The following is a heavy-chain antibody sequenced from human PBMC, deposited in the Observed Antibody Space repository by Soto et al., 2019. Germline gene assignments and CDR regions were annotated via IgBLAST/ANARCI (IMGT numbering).Heavy chain of an antibody. Sequence: QPGGSLRLSCAASGFTLSSYGMHWIRQAPGKGLEWVAVISYDGSNKYYADSVKGRFTISRDNSKNTLYLQMNSLRAEDTAVYYCAKDKYSGYGDSYAYMDVWGKGTTVTVSS. CDR2: ISYDGSNK. D-gene: IGHD5-12*01. CDR3: AKDKYSGYGDSYAYMDV. J-gene: IGHJ6*03. V-gene: IGHV3-30*18. CDR1: GFTLSSYG.